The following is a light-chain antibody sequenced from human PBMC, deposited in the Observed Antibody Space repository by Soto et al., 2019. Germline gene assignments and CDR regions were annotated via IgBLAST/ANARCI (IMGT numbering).Light chain of an antibody. J-gene: IGKJ1*01. CDR2: DAS. V-gene: IGKV1-33*01. CDR1: QEISNY. CDR3: QQYDHLPRT. Sequence: DIQMIQSPSSLSASVGDRVTITCQASQEISNYLNWYQQKPGKAPKLLIYDASNLERGVPSRFSGRGSRTDFTFTISSLQPEDFATYYCQQYDHLPRTFGRGTKVEIK.